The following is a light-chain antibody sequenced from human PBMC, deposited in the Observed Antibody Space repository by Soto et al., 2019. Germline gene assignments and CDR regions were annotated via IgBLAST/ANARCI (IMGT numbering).Light chain of an antibody. V-gene: IGKV1D-8*03. CDR3: QQSYRTTWT. CDR2: AAS. Sequence: VIWMTQSPSLLSASTGDRVTISGLMSQCINSDLAWYQQKPGKAPELLIYAASSLQSGVPSRFSGSGSETDFTLTISSLQPEDFATYSCQQSYRTTWTFGQGTKVDIK. J-gene: IGKJ1*01. CDR1: QCINSD.